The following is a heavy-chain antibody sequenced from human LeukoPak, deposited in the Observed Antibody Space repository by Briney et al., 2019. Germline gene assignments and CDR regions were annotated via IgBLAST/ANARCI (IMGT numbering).Heavy chain of an antibody. J-gene: IGHJ3*02. CDR3: ARVRDGYNDAYDI. V-gene: IGHV1-46*01. D-gene: IGHD5-24*01. CDR1: GYTFTNYY. Sequence: ASVKVSCKASGYTFTNYYMHWVRQAPGQGLEWMGIINPSGGNTNYAQNFQGRVTMTRDTSTSTVYMELSSLRSEDTAVYYCARVRDGYNDAYDIWGQGTMVTVPS. CDR2: INPSGGNT.